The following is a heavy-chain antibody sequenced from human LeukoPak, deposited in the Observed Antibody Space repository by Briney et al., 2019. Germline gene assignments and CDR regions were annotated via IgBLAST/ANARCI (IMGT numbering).Heavy chain of an antibody. CDR3: AKDRGTSCFDY. CDR1: GFTFDDYA. D-gene: IGHD2-2*01. CDR2: ISWNSGSI. J-gene: IGHJ4*02. Sequence: GRSLRLSCAASGFTFDDYAMHWVRQAPGKGLEWVSGISWNSGSIGYADSVKGRFTISRDNAKNSLYLQMNSLRAEDTALYYCAKDRGTSCFDYWGQGTLVTVSS. V-gene: IGHV3-9*01.